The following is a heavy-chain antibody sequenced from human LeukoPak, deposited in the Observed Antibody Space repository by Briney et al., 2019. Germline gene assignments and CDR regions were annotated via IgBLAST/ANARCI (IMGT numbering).Heavy chain of an antibody. CDR2: ISSSSSYI. J-gene: IGHJ4*02. CDR3: ARVKEVDY. V-gene: IGHV3-21*01. CDR1: GFTFGDFS. Sequence: GGSLRLSCTTSGFTFGDFSMSWVRQAPGKGLEWVSSISSSSSYIYYADSVKGRFTISRDNAKNSLYLQMNSLRAEDTAVYYCARVKEVDYWGQGTLVTVSS.